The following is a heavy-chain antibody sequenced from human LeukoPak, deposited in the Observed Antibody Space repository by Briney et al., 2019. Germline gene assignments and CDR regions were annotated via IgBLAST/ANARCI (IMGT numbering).Heavy chain of an antibody. J-gene: IGHJ3*02. D-gene: IGHD1-20*01. CDR2: IIPIFGTA. V-gene: IGHV1-69*05. CDR3: ARSITGTEAHAFDI. Sequence: SVKVSCKASGGTFSSYAISWVRQAPGQGLGWMGGIIPIFGTANYAQKFQGRVTITTDESTSTAYMELSSLRSEDTAVYYCARSITGTEAHAFDIWGQGTMVTVSS. CDR1: GGTFSSYA.